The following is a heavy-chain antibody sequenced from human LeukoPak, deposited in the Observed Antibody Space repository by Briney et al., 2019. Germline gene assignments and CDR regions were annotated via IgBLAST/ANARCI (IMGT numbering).Heavy chain of an antibody. CDR2: TYTGGNS. D-gene: IGHD3-22*01. CDR3: ARGGRGSAAVVAPRSFDI. Sequence: TGGSLRLSCAASGFTVSSIHMVWVRQAPGKGLEWVSVTYTGGNSYYADSVKGRFIISRDISKNTLYPQMNSLRAEDSALYYCARGGRGSAAVVAPRSFDIWGQGTMVTVSS. J-gene: IGHJ3*02. V-gene: IGHV3-53*01. CDR1: GFTVSSIH.